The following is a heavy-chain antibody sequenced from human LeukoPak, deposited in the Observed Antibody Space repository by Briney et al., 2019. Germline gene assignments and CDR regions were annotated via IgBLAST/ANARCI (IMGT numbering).Heavy chain of an antibody. D-gene: IGHD6-19*01. Sequence: SVKISCKASGGTFSSYAISWVRQAPGQGLEWMGGIIPIFGTANYAQKFQGRVTITADESTSTAYMELSSLRSEDTAVYYCARIAVAGIGSSYYYYYGMDVWGQGTTVTVSS. CDR3: ARIAVAGIGSSYYYYYGMDV. V-gene: IGHV1-69*01. CDR1: GGTFSSYA. J-gene: IGHJ6*02. CDR2: IIPIFGTA.